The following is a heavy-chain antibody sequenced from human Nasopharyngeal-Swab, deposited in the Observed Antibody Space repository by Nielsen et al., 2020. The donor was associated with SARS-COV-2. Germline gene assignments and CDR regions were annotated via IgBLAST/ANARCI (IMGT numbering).Heavy chain of an antibody. D-gene: IGHD1-26*01. V-gene: IGHV4-59*01. J-gene: IGHJ5*02. CDR1: GGSISRYY. CDR3: ARDRVGATLYNWFDP. Sequence: SETLSLTCTASGGSISRYYWSWIRQSPGKGLEWIGYIYYSGSNNYNPPPKSRVTISVDKSKNQFSPKLSSVTAADTAVYYWARDRVGATLYNWFDPWDQGTLVTVSS. CDR2: IYYSGSN.